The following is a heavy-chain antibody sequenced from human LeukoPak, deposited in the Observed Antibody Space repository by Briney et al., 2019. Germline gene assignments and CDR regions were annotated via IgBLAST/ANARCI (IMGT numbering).Heavy chain of an antibody. CDR1: GGSISPYY. J-gene: IGHJ3*02. Sequence: PSETLSLTCTVSGGSISPYYWSWIRHPPGKALEWIGYIYYNGNTDHSPSLKSRVTISVDSSKNQFSLKLTSVTAADTAVYYCARRRSGSGALDIWGQGKMVTVSS. V-gene: IGHV4-59*01. D-gene: IGHD1-26*01. CDR3: ARRRSGSGALDI. CDR2: IYYNGNT.